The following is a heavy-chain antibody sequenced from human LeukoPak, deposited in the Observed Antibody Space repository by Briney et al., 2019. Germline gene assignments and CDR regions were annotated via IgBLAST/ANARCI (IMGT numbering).Heavy chain of an antibody. CDR1: GFTFSSYW. J-gene: IGHJ3*02. CDR3: ARGDGPKQPLWFGDAPDDAFDI. D-gene: IGHD3-10*01. V-gene: IGHV3-7*01. CDR2: IKQDGSEK. Sequence: GGSLRLSCAASGFTFSSYWMSWVRQAPGKGLEWVANIKQDGSEKNYVDSVKGRFTISRDNAKNSLYLQMNSLRAEDAAVYYCARGDGPKQPLWFGDAPDDAFDIRGQGTMVTVSS.